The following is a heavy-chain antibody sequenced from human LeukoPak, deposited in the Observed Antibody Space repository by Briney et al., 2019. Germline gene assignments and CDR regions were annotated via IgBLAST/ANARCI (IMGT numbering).Heavy chain of an antibody. D-gene: IGHD6-13*01. J-gene: IGHJ5*02. CDR3: AKDAAYSSSWSNWFDP. CDR2: ISGSGGST. Sequence: GGSLRLSCAASGFTFSSYAMSWVRQAPGKGLEWVSAISGSGGSTYYADSVKGRFAISRDNSKNTLYLQMNSLRAEDTAVYYCAKDAAYSSSWSNWFDPWGQGTLVTVSS. V-gene: IGHV3-23*01. CDR1: GFTFSSYA.